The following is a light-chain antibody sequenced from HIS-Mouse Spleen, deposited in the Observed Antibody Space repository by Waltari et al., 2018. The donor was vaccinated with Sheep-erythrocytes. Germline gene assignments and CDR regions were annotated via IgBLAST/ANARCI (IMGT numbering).Light chain of an antibody. CDR2: AAS. CDR3: QKYNSAPWT. J-gene: IGKJ1*01. CDR1: QGISNY. V-gene: IGKV1-27*01. Sequence: DIQMIQPPSSLSASVGDTVTITCRASQGISNYLAWYQQKPGKVPKLLIYAASTLQSGVPSRFSGSGSGTDFTLTISSLQPEDVATYYCQKYNSAPWTFGQGTKVEIK.